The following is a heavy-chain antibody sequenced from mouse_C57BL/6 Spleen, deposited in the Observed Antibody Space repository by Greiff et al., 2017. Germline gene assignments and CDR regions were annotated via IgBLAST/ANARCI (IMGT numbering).Heavy chain of an antibody. J-gene: IGHJ4*01. Sequence: QVQLQQPGAELVMPGASVKLSCKASGYTFTSYWMHWVKQRPGQGLEWIGEIDPSDSYTNYNQKFKGKSTLTVAKSSSTAYMQLSSLTSEDSAVYYRARRDYYSNLMDYWGQGTSVTVSS. CDR2: IDPSDSYT. V-gene: IGHV1-69*01. CDR3: ARRDYYSNLMDY. CDR1: GYTFTSYW. D-gene: IGHD2-5*01.